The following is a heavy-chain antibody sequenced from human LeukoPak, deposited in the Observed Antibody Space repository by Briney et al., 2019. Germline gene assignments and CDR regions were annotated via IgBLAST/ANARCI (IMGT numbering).Heavy chain of an antibody. CDR2: ISSSSSYI. V-gene: IGHV3-21*01. Sequence: GGSLRLPCAASGFTFSSYEMNWVRQAPGKGLEWVSSISSSSSYIYYADSVKGRFTISRDNAKNSLYLQMNSLRAEDTAVYYCARLRYHDFWSGYWKYYYYMDVWGKGTTVTVSS. CDR1: GFTFSSYE. D-gene: IGHD3-3*01. J-gene: IGHJ6*03. CDR3: ARLRYHDFWSGYWKYYYYMDV.